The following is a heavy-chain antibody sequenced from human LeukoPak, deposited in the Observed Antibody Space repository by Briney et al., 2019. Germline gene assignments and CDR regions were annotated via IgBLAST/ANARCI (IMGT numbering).Heavy chain of an antibody. Sequence: GRSLRLSCAASGFTFSSYGMHWVRQAPGKGLEWVAVISYDGSNKYYADSVKGRFTISRDNFKNTLYLQMNSLRAEDTAVYYCAKGSAMVRGGGNYFDYWGQGTLVTVSS. CDR2: ISYDGSNK. J-gene: IGHJ4*02. D-gene: IGHD3-10*01. CDR1: GFTFSSYG. V-gene: IGHV3-30*18. CDR3: AKGSAMVRGGGNYFDY.